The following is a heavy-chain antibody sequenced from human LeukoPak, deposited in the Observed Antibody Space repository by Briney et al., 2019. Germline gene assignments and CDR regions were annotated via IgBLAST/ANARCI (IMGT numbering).Heavy chain of an antibody. CDR2: IYTSGSI. Sequence: SETLSLTCNVSGGSISGYYWSWIRQPAGKGLEWIGRIYTSGSIKYNPSLKSRVTMYVDTSKSQFSLKLTSVTAADTAVYYCARRTDSGYSSSSSAFDVWGQGTMVTVSS. V-gene: IGHV4-4*07. CDR1: GGSISGYY. CDR3: ARRTDSGYSSSSSAFDV. J-gene: IGHJ3*01. D-gene: IGHD6-6*01.